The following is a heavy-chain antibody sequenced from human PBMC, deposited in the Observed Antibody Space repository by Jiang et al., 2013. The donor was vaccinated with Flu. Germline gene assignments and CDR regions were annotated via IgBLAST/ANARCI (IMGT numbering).Heavy chain of an antibody. CDR1: GFTFSSYA. CDR3: AKDYYDSSGYLYFDY. Sequence: VQLVESGGGLVQPGGSLRLSCAASGFTFSSYAMSWVRQAPEKGPEWVSAISGSGGSTYYADSVKGRFTISRDNSKNTLYLQMNSLRAEDTAVYYCAKDYYDSSGYLYFDYWGQGTLVTVSS. CDR2: ISGSGGST. V-gene: IGHV3-23*04. D-gene: IGHD3-22*01. J-gene: IGHJ4*02.